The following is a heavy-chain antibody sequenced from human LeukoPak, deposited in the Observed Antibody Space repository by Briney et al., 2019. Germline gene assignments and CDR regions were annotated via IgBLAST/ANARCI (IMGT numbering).Heavy chain of an antibody. CDR1: GFTFINYA. D-gene: IGHD6-13*01. Sequence: PGGSLRLSCVTSGFTFINYAMTWVRQAPGKGLEWVSSISSSGVGTHYADSVKGRFTISRDNSKNTLYLQTNSLGAEDTAVYYCAKDRDSSSWYDAFDIWGQGTMVTVSS. CDR2: ISSSGVGT. V-gene: IGHV3-23*01. J-gene: IGHJ3*02. CDR3: AKDRDSSSWYDAFDI.